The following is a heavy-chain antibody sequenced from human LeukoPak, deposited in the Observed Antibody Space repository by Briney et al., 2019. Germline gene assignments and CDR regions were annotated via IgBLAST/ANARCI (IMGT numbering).Heavy chain of an antibody. V-gene: IGHV1-8*01. CDR2: MNPNSGNT. D-gene: IGHD6-6*01. Sequence: ASVKVSCKASGYTFTSYDINWVRQATVQGLEWMGWMNPNSGNTGYAQKFQGRVTMTRNTSISTAYMELSSLRSEDTAVYYCARGRRIAARIWFDPWGQGTLVTVSS. J-gene: IGHJ5*02. CDR3: ARGRRIAARIWFDP. CDR1: GYTFTSYD.